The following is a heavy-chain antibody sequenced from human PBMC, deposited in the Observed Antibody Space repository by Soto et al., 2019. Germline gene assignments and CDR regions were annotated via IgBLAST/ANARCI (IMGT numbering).Heavy chain of an antibody. Sequence: QVQLQESGPGLVKPSGTLSLTCAVSSGSISSSNWWSWVRQPPGKGLAWIGEIYHSGSTNYNPSLKSRVTISVDKSKNQFSLKLSSVTAAETAVYYCARTVVPAAMRTYWFDPWGQGTLVTVSS. CDR1: SGSISSSNW. CDR3: ARTVVPAAMRTYWFDP. CDR2: IYHSGST. D-gene: IGHD2-2*01. J-gene: IGHJ5*02. V-gene: IGHV4-4*02.